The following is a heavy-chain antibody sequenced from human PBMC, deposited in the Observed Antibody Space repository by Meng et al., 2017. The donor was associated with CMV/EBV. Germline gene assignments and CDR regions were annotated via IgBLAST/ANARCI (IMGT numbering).Heavy chain of an antibody. D-gene: IGHD6-6*01. V-gene: IGHV3-30-3*01. CDR1: GFTFSSYA. CDR3: ARDLSGQLVPATLNYYYYYGMDV. Sequence: GESLKISCAASGFTFSSYAMHWVRQAPGKGLEWVAVISYDGSNKYYADSVKGRFTISRDNSKNTLYLQMNSLRAEDTAVYYCARDLSGQLVPATLNYYYYYGMDVWGQGTTVTSP. J-gene: IGHJ6*02. CDR2: ISYDGSNK.